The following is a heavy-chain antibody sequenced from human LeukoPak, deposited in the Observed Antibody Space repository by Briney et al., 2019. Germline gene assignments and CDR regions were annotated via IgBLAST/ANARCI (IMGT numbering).Heavy chain of an antibody. Sequence: GGSLRLSCAASGFTFSSYAMSWVRQAPGKGLEWVSAISGSGGSTYYADSVKGRFTISRDKSKNTLYLQMNSLRAEDTAVYYCAKQNANFDWLLPIPHYGMDVWGQGTTVTVSS. D-gene: IGHD3-9*01. CDR3: AKQNANFDWLLPIPHYGMDV. V-gene: IGHV3-23*01. CDR2: ISGSGGST. J-gene: IGHJ6*02. CDR1: GFTFSSYA.